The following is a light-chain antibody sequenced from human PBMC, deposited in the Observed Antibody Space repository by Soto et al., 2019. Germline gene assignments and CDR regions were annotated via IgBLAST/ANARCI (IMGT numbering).Light chain of an antibody. Sequence: EIVLTQSPGTLSLSPGERATLSYRASQSVSSSHLAWYQQKPGQAPRLLIYAASSRATGIPDRFSGSGSGTDFTLTISRLEPEDFAVYYCQQYGSSPRTFAQGTKLEIK. CDR2: AAS. V-gene: IGKV3-20*01. CDR3: QQYGSSPRT. J-gene: IGKJ2*02. CDR1: QSVSSSH.